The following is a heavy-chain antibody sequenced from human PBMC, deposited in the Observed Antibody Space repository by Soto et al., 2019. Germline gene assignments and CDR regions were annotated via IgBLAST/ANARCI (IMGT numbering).Heavy chain of an antibody. CDR1: GFSLKTIGIS. D-gene: IGHD3-3*01. J-gene: IGHJ4*02. CDR2: TYWDDDQ. V-gene: IGHV2-5*02. CDR3: ARSTSENFWSGPFDY. Sequence: QITLKESGPTLVRPTQTLTLTCSFSGFSLKTIGISVGWIRQPPGKALEWLAPTYWDDDQRYSPSLKTRLTITKDASKNQVVLAMTNVDPVDTATYYCARSTSENFWSGPFDYWGPGIVVTVSS.